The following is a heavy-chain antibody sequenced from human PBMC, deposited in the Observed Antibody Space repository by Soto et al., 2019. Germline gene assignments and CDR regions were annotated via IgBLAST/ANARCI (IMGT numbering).Heavy chain of an antibody. CDR3: AKDKAGYDSSGYYSY. V-gene: IGHV3-23*01. D-gene: IGHD3-22*01. CDR2: ISGSGGST. J-gene: IGHJ4*02. Sequence: GGSLRLSCAASGFTFSSYAMSWVRQAPGKGLEWVSAISGSGGSTYYADSVKGRFTISRDNSKNTLYLQMNSLRAEDTAVYYCAKDKAGYDSSGYYSYWGQGTLVTVSS. CDR1: GFTFSSYA.